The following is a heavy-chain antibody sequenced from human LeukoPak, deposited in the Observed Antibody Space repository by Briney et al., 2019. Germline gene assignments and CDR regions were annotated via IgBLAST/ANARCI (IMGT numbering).Heavy chain of an antibody. V-gene: IGHV3-11*01. J-gene: IGHJ6*02. CDR1: GFTFSDYY. D-gene: IGHD3-3*01. Sequence: GGSLRLSCAASGFTFSDYYMSWIRQAPGKGLERVSYISSSGSTIYYADSVKGRFTISRDNAKNSLYLQMNSLRAEDTAVYYCARDYYDFWSGPDYGMDVWGQGTTVTVSS. CDR3: ARDYYDFWSGPDYGMDV. CDR2: ISSSGSTI.